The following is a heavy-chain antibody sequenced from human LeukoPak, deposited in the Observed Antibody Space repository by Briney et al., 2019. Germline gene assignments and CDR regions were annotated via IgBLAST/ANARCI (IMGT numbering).Heavy chain of an antibody. V-gene: IGHV1-46*01. CDR3: ARERAGYTYFFDL. D-gene: IGHD5-24*01. Sequence: GASVKVSCKASGYTFTNYYMHWVRQAPGQGLEWMGIVSPSGGSTSYAQKFQGRVTMTRDTSTSTVFMELSSLRSEDAAVYYCARERAGYTYFFDLWGQGTLVTVSS. J-gene: IGHJ4*02. CDR1: GYTFTNYY. CDR2: VSPSGGST.